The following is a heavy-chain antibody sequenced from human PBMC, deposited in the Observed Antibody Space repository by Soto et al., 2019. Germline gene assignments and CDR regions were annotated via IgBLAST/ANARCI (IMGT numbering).Heavy chain of an antibody. Sequence: PSETLSLTCSVSRAFINSGGFYYSWIRQPPGKGLEWLGYIFHSGSTLYTPSLRGRLTLSAATSRNQLSLHLTSVSAADTAVYYCVRGGIAGHWFDPWGQGILVTVSS. CDR3: VRGGIAGHWFDP. V-gene: IGHV4-31*03. CDR1: RAFINSGGFY. J-gene: IGHJ5*02. D-gene: IGHD2-21*01. CDR2: IFHSGST.